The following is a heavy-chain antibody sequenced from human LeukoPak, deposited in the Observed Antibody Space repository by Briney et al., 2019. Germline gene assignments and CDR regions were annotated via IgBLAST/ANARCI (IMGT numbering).Heavy chain of an antibody. D-gene: IGHD3-10*01. CDR3: ARDHRNPLFGAFDI. J-gene: IGHJ3*02. Sequence: SETLSLTCTVSGGSISSYYWSWIRQPPGKGLEWIGYIYYSGSTNYNPSLKSRVTISVDTSKNQFSLKLSSVTAADTAVYYCARDHRNPLFGAFDIWGQGTMVTVSS. CDR2: IYYSGST. CDR1: GGSISSYY. V-gene: IGHV4-59*01.